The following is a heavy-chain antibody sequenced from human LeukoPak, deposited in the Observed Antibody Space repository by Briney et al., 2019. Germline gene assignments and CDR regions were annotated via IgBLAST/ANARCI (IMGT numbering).Heavy chain of an antibody. V-gene: IGHV3-74*01. D-gene: IGHD3-9*01. CDR3: ARDSDWLLFDY. CDR1: GFTFSAYW. CDR2: IHREGTTT. J-gene: IGHJ4*02. Sequence: GGSLTLSCAASGFTFSAYWMHWVRQVPGKGLEWVSRIHREGTTTIYADSVKGRFTISRDNGKNTLYLHMNSLRADDTAVYYCARDSDWLLFDYWGQGTLVTVSS.